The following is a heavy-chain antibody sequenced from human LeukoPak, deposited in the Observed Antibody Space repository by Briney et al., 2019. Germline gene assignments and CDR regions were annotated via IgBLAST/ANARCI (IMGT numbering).Heavy chain of an antibody. CDR1: GFSFRDYP. V-gene: IGHV3-11*04. J-gene: IGHJ3*02. CDR3: ASESSSEDAFDI. Sequence: GGSLRLSCEAAGFSFRDYPMGWVRRAPGKGLEWVSYISSSGSTIYYADSVKGRFTISRDNAKNSLYLQMNSLRAEDTAVYYCASESSSEDAFDIWGQGTMVTVSS. D-gene: IGHD6-6*01. CDR2: ISSSGSTI.